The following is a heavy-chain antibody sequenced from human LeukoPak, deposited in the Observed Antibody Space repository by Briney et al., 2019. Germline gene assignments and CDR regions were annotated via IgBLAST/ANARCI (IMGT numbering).Heavy chain of an antibody. CDR3: ARGGGYKSPYSI. V-gene: IGHV4-59*01. Sequence: SETLSLTCTVSGGSISSYYWSWIRQPPGKGLEWIGYIYYSGSTNYNPSLKGRVTMSVDTSKNQFPLKLSSVTAADTAVYYCARGGGYKSPYSIWGQGTLVTVSS. J-gene: IGHJ4*02. CDR1: GGSISSYY. D-gene: IGHD5-24*01. CDR2: IYYSGST.